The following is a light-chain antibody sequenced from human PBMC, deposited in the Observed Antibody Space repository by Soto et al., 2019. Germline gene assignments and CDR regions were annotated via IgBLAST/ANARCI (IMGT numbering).Light chain of an antibody. Sequence: EIVMTQSPATLSVSPVERANLSCIASLSVSSNLAWYQQKPGQAPRLLIYGASTRATGIPERFSGSGSGTDFTLTISSLEPEDFAVYYCQQYGTSPITCGQGTRLEIK. CDR1: LSVSSN. V-gene: IGKV3-20*01. CDR2: GAS. J-gene: IGKJ5*01. CDR3: QQYGTSPIT.